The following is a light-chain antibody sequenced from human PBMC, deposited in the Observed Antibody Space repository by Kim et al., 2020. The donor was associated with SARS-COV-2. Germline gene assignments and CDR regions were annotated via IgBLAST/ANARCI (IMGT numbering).Light chain of an antibody. CDR2: EVS. Sequence: GQSVTISCPGTSSDVGDYNYVSWYQQHPGKAPTLIIFEVSKRPSGVPDRFSGSKSGNTASLTVSGLQAEDEADYYCSSYAGSNNVIFGGGTQLTVL. CDR1: SSDVGDYNY. V-gene: IGLV2-8*01. CDR3: SSYAGSNNVI. J-gene: IGLJ2*01.